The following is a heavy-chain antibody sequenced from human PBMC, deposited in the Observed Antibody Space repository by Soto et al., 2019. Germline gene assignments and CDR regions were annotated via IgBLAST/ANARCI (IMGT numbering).Heavy chain of an antibody. Sequence: PGGSLRLSCAASGFTVSNYGMHWVGQAPGKGLEWVAFISDDGSNKYYADSMKGRFTMSRDNSKSTLYLQMSSLRVEDTAVYYCTKRRNVLRFLEWSSGMEVWGQGTTVTVSS. J-gene: IGHJ6*02. V-gene: IGHV3-30*18. CDR2: ISDDGSNK. CDR3: TKRRNVLRFLEWSSGMEV. D-gene: IGHD3-3*01. CDR1: GFTVSNYG.